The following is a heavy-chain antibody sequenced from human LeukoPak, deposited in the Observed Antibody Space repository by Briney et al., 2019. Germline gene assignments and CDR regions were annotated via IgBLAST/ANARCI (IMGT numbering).Heavy chain of an antibody. D-gene: IGHD6-19*01. J-gene: IGHJ3*02. V-gene: IGHV3-7*01. Sequence: PGGSLRLSCAASGFTFSSYWMSWVRQAPGKGLEWVANIKQDGSEKYYVDSVKGRFTISRDNAKNPLYLQMNSLRAEDTAVYYCARVFVQWLVTDAFDIWGQGTMVTVSS. CDR1: GFTFSSYW. CDR2: IKQDGSEK. CDR3: ARVFVQWLVTDAFDI.